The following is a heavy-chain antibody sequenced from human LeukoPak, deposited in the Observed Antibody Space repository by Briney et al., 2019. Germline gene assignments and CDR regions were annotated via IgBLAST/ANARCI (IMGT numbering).Heavy chain of an antibody. D-gene: IGHD5-12*01. CDR1: GYTFSDFY. Sequence: ASVKVSCKASGYTFSDFYLHWVRQAPGQGFEWMERINPNSGGTNYAQKFQGRVTMTSDTSISTVYMEMSSLRSDDAAVYYCARATTGRYFDFWGQGTLVAVSS. V-gene: IGHV1-2*06. CDR2: INPNSGGT. J-gene: IGHJ4*02. CDR3: ARATTGRYFDF.